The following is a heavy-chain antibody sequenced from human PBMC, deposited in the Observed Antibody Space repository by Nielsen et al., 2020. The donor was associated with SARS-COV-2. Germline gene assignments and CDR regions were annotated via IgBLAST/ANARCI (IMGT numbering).Heavy chain of an antibody. J-gene: IGHJ2*01. Sequence: ESLKISCAASGFTFSSYWMSWIRQPPGKGLEWIGEINHSGSTNYNPSLKSRVTISVDTSKNQFSLKLSSVTAADTAVYYCARTGYSSSWLYWYFDLWGRGTLVTVSS. CDR1: GFTFSSYW. CDR3: ARTGYSSSWLYWYFDL. V-gene: IGHV4-34*01. D-gene: IGHD6-13*01. CDR2: INHSGST.